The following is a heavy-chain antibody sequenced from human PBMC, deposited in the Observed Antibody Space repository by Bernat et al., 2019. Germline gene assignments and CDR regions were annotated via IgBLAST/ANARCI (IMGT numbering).Heavy chain of an antibody. J-gene: IGHJ5*02. CDR3: ARDFSSSNWFDP. CDR2: IHGGGYT. CDR1: GFTVSNSY. V-gene: IGHV3-66*01. D-gene: IGHD6-19*01. Sequence: VQLVESGGGVVQPGRSLRLSCAASGFTVSNSYMTWIRQAPGKGLEWVSVIHGGGYTYYADSVKGRFTISRDKSNNTLYLQMNSLRVEDTAVYYCARDFSSSNWFDPWGQGTLVTVSS.